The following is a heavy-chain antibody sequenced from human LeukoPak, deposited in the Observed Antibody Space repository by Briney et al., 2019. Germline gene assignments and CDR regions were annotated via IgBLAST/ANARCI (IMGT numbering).Heavy chain of an antibody. Sequence: TGGSLRLSCAASGFTFSSYAMTWVRQAPGKGLEWVSAISGSGGSTYYADSVKGRFTISRDSSKNTLYLQMNSLRAEYTAVYYLADLCGGDCYGSFDIWGQGTMVTVSS. V-gene: IGHV3-23*01. J-gene: IGHJ3*02. D-gene: IGHD2-21*02. CDR2: ISGSGGST. CDR1: GFTFSSYA. CDR3: ADLCGGDCYGSFDI.